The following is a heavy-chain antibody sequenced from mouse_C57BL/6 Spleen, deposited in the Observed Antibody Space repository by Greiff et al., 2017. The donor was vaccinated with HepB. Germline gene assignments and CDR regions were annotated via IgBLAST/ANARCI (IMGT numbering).Heavy chain of an antibody. D-gene: IGHD1-1*01. V-gene: IGHV1-64*01. CDR3: ARGYYGRSYSFAY. CDR1: GYTFTSYW. J-gene: IGHJ3*01. Sequence: VQLQQSGAELVKPGASVKLSCKASGYTFTSYWMHWVKQRPGQGLEWIGMIHPNSGSTNYNEKFKSKATLTVDKSSSTAYMQLSSLTSEDSAVYYCARGYYGRSYSFAYWGQGTLVTVSA. CDR2: IHPNSGST.